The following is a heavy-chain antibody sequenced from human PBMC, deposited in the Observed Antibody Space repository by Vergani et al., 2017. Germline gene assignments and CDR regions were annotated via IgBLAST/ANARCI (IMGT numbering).Heavy chain of an antibody. CDR3: AXPPYYDFWSGYYTGSGGYFDY. D-gene: IGHD3-3*01. Sequence: VQLVESGGGVVQPGRSLRLSCAASGFTFSSYWMSWVRQAPGKGLEWVANIKQDGSEKYYVDSVKGRFTISRDNAKNSLYLQMNSLRAEDTAVYYCAXPPYYDFWSGYYTGSGGYFDYWGQGTLVTVSS. CDR1: GFTFSSYW. J-gene: IGHJ4*02. V-gene: IGHV3-7*01. CDR2: IKQDGSEK.